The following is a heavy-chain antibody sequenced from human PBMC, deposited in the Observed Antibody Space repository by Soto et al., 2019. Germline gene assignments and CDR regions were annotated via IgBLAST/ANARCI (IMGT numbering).Heavy chain of an antibody. CDR2: IYSSGST. D-gene: IGHD3-3*01. J-gene: IGHJ5*02. CDR1: GGAIGSHY. Sequence: NPSETLSLTCTISGGAIGSHYWTWIRQPAGKGLEWIGRIYSSGSTQYNPSLQSRVTMSLDTSKNQFSLRLESVTAADTAVYYCARGQRFSDWFDPWGQGTLVTVSS. CDR3: ARGQRFSDWFDP. V-gene: IGHV4-4*07.